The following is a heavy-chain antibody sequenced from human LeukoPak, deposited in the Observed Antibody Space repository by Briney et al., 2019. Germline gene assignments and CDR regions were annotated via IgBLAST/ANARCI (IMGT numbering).Heavy chain of an antibody. J-gene: IGHJ4*02. CDR2: ISWNSGSI. D-gene: IGHD6-13*01. CDR1: GFTFDDYA. Sequence: PGGSLRLSCAASGFTFDDYAMHWVQQAPGKGLEWVSGISWNSGSIGYADSVKGRFTISRDNAKNSLYLQMNSLRAEDTALYYCAKDTSSSWYGSGSFDYWGQGTLVTVSS. CDR3: AKDTSSSWYGSGSFDY. V-gene: IGHV3-9*01.